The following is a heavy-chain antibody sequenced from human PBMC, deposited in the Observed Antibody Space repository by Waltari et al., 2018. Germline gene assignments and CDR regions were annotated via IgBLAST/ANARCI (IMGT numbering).Heavy chain of an antibody. Sequence: EVQLVESGGGLVKPGGSLRLSCAASGFTFSSYSMNWVRQAPGKGLGGVSSISSSNSYIYYADSVKGRFTISRDNAKNSLYLQMNSLRAEDTAVYYCAREMGTTGGYFDLWGRGTLVTVSS. V-gene: IGHV3-21*01. CDR2: ISSSNSYI. CDR1: GFTFSSYS. D-gene: IGHD4-17*01. CDR3: AREMGTTGGYFDL. J-gene: IGHJ2*01.